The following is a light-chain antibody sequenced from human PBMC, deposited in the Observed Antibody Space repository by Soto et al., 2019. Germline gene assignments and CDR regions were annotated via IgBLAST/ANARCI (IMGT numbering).Light chain of an antibody. CDR2: AAS. Sequence: DIQMTQSPSTLSASVGDRVTITCRASPSISSWLAWYQQKPGKDPMILIYAASSLASGFPSRFSSSLSGTEFAITTSILQPDDLATDDCQQYNSYSPVGHGNLLEIK. CDR3: QQYNSYSP. V-gene: IGKV1-5*01. J-gene: IGKJ5*01. CDR1: PSISSW.